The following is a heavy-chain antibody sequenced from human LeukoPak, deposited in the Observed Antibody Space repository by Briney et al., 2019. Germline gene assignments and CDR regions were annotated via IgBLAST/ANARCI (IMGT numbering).Heavy chain of an antibody. CDR2: IYSSGST. CDR1: GGSISGYF. V-gene: IGHV4-4*09. CDR3: ARVVSPQVSPTSYYFYYYMDV. Sequence: PSETLSLTCSVSGGSISGYFWSWIRQPPGKGLEWIGHIYSSGSTNYNPSLKSRVTMSLYTSENQCSLNLGSVTAADTAIYFCARVVSPQVSPTSYYFYYYMDVWGKGTTVTISS. J-gene: IGHJ6*03. D-gene: IGHD2-15*01.